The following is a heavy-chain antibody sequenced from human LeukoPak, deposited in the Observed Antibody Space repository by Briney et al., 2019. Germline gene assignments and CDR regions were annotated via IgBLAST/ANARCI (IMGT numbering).Heavy chain of an antibody. Sequence: SETLSLTCTVSGGSVSSYYWSWIRQPAGKGLEWIGHIYTSGSTNYDPSPKSRVTMSVDTSKNQFSLKLSSVTAADTAVYYCARVKTGYCSGGSCSAVAFDIWGQGTMVTVSS. CDR2: IYTSGST. V-gene: IGHV4-4*07. CDR3: ARVKTGYCSGGSCSAVAFDI. J-gene: IGHJ3*02. D-gene: IGHD2-15*01. CDR1: GGSVSSYY.